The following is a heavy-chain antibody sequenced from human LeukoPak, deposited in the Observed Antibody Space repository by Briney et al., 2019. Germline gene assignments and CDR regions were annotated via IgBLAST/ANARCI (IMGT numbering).Heavy chain of an antibody. CDR3: ARDKTVGATKFDS. CDR1: GFTFSSYE. J-gene: IGHJ4*02. D-gene: IGHD1-26*01. CDR2: ISSSGSTI. V-gene: IGHV3-48*03. Sequence: QPGGSLRLSCAASGFTFSSYEMNWVRQAPGKGLEWVSYISSSGSTIYYADSVKGRFTISRDNAENSLYLQMNSLRAEDTAIYYCARDKTVGATKFDSWGQGTLVTVSS.